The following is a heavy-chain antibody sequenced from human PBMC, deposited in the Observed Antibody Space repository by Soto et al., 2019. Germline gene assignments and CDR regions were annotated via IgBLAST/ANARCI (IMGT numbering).Heavy chain of an antibody. J-gene: IGHJ4*02. Sequence: PGGSLRLSCAASGFAFSSYAMHWVRQAPGKGLEWVAVISYDGSNKYYADSVKGRFTISRDNPKNTLYLQMNSLRAEDTAVYYCASSPGIAAAGHYDYWGQGTLVTVSS. D-gene: IGHD6-13*01. V-gene: IGHV3-30-3*01. CDR1: GFAFSSYA. CDR3: ASSPGIAAAGHYDY. CDR2: ISYDGSNK.